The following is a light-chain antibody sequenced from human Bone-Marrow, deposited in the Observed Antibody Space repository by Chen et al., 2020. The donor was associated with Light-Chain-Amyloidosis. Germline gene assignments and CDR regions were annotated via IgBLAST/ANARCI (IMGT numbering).Light chain of an antibody. CDR1: DLPTKY. V-gene: IGLV3-25*03. CDR3: QSADSSGTYEVI. J-gene: IGLJ2*01. Sequence: SYELTQPPSVSVSPGQTARITCSGDDLPTKYAYWYQQKPGQAPARGRHRDTERPSGISERFSGSSAATTATLTISGVQAEDEADYHCQSADSSGTYEVIFGGGTKLTVL. CDR2: RDT.